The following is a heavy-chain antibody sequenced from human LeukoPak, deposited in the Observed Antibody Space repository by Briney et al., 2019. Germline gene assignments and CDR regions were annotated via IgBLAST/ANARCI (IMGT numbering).Heavy chain of an antibody. CDR3: ARGPYYDSSGLRY. CDR1: GFTFGDYA. CDR2: INHRGNT. D-gene: IGHD3-22*01. Sequence: GSLRLSCTASGFTFGDYAMSWIRQPPGEGLEWIGEINHRGNTNYNPSLKSRVTIPLDTSNNQSSLKLSSLTAADRAVYYCARGPYYDSSGLRYWGQGTLVTVSS. V-gene: IGHV4-34*01. J-gene: IGHJ4*02.